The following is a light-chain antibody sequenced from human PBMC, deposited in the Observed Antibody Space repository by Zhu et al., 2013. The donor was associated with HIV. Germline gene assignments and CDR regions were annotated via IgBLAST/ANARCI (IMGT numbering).Light chain of an antibody. V-gene: IGKV1-5*03. J-gene: IGKJ4*01. Sequence: DIQMTQSPSTLSASVGDGVTITCRASQSLSRGLAWYQQKPGKAPKLLISKASNLESGVPSRFSASGSGTQFTLTITGLQPEDFATYYCQQYNSLPLTFGRRD. CDR2: KAS. CDR3: QQYNSLPLT. CDR1: QSLSRG.